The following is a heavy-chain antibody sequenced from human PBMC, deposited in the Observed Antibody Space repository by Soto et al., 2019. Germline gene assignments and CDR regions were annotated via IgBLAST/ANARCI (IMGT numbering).Heavy chain of an antibody. D-gene: IGHD2-21*02. Sequence: GGSLRLSCAASGFTLSSYWMHWVRQAPGKGLVWVSRINSDGSSTSCADSVKGRFTISRDNAKNTLYLQMNSLRAEDTAVYYCARGPGGNYAFDIWGQGTMVTVSS. J-gene: IGHJ3*02. CDR2: INSDGSST. V-gene: IGHV3-74*01. CDR1: GFTLSSYW. CDR3: ARGPGGNYAFDI.